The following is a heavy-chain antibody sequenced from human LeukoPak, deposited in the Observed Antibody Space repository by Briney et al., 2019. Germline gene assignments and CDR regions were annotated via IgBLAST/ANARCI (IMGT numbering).Heavy chain of an antibody. J-gene: IGHJ4*02. CDR3: ARGYYYGSGLGCDY. CDR2: IYNSGST. D-gene: IGHD3-10*01. Sequence: PSETLSLTCTVSGGSISSYYWSWIRQPPGKGLEWIGYIYNSGSTYYNPSLRSRVTISIDTSKNQFSLRLSSVTAADTAVYYCARGYYYGSGLGCDYWGQGTLVTVSS. CDR1: GGSISSYY. V-gene: IGHV4-59*01.